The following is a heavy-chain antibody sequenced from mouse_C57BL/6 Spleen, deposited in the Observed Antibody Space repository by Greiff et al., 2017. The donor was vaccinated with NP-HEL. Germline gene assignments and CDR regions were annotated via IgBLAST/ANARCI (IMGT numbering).Heavy chain of an antibody. CDR1: GYTFTSYW. Sequence: VKLQQSGTELVKPGASVKLSCKASGYTFTSYWMHWVKQRPGQGLEWIGNINPSNGGTNYNEKFKSKATLTVDKSSSTAYMQLSSLTSEDAAVYYCAKLGWDGENYFDYWGQGTTLTVSS. J-gene: IGHJ2*01. CDR2: INPSNGGT. V-gene: IGHV1-53*01. D-gene: IGHD4-1*01. CDR3: AKLGWDGENYFDY.